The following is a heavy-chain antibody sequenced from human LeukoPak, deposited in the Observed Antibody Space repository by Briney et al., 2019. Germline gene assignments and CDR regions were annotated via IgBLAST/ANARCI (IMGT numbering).Heavy chain of an antibody. Sequence: SETLSLTCAVHGGSFSGYYWSWIRQPPGKGLEWIGEINHSGSTNYNPSLKSRVTISVDTSKNQFSLKLSSVTAADTAVYYCARGVISRFDYWGQGTLVTVSS. V-gene: IGHV4-34*01. J-gene: IGHJ4*02. CDR3: ARGVISRFDY. CDR1: GGSFSGYY. CDR2: INHSGST. D-gene: IGHD3-16*02.